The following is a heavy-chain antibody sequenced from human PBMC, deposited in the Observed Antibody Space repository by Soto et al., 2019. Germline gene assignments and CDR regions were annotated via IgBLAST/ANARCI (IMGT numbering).Heavy chain of an antibody. D-gene: IGHD3-16*01. CDR3: ARAPPGPAPRWGV. CDR2: IYPTGKT. CDR1: GGSITSGGYS. Sequence: QLQMQESGSGLVKPSQTLSLTCTVSGGSITSGGYSWSWIRQTPGMGLEWIGYIYPTGKTYYNPSLKNRATLSIDTSQNQFSLQLTSVTAADTAVYFCARAPPGPAPRWGVWGHGPTVTVSS. J-gene: IGHJ6*02. V-gene: IGHV4-30-2*01.